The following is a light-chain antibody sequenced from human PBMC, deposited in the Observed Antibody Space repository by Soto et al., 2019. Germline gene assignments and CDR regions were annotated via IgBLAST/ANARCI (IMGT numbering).Light chain of an antibody. CDR2: DVS. Sequence: EIVLTQSLGNLSLSPGERAAISCRASRSLSSTSLAWYQQRPGQAPRLLIYDVSSRATGIPDRFSGSGSGTDVTLTINRLEPDDFAVYYGQQYGSSPRTFGQGTKVEIK. J-gene: IGKJ1*01. CDR3: QQYGSSPRT. V-gene: IGKV3-20*01. CDR1: RSLSSTS.